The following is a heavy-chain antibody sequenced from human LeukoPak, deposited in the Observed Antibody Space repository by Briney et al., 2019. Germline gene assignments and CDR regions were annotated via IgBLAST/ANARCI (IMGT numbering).Heavy chain of an antibody. V-gene: IGHV4-34*01. CDR1: GGSISSYY. CDR3: ARPGYYYGSGSYTYFDY. CDR2: INHSGST. J-gene: IGHJ4*02. Sequence: SETLSLTCTVSGGSISSYYWSWIRQPPGKGLEWIGEINHSGSTNYNPSLKSRVTISVDTSKNQFSLKLSSVTAADTAVYYCARPGYYYGSGSYTYFDYWSQGTLVTVSS. D-gene: IGHD3-10*01.